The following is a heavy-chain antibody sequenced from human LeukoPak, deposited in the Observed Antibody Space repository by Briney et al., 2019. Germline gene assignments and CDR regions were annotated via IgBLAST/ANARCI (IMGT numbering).Heavy chain of an antibody. CDR3: ARDQAGATYSSGWYPSGGFDP. J-gene: IGHJ5*02. V-gene: IGHV1-69*04. D-gene: IGHD6-19*01. Sequence: SVKVSCKASGGTFSSYAISWVRQAPGQGLEWMGRIFPILGIANYAQKFQGRVTITADKSTSTAYMELSSLRSEDTAVYYCARDQAGATYSSGWYPSGGFDPWGQGTLVTVSS. CDR1: GGTFSSYA. CDR2: IFPILGIA.